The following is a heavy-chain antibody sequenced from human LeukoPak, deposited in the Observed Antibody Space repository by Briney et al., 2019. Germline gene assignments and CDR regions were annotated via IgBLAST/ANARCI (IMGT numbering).Heavy chain of an antibody. CDR3: AIYDFWSGYQYYFDY. V-gene: IGHV1-2*02. CDR1: GYTFTGYY. Sequence: ASVKVSCKASGYTFTGYYMHWVRQAPGQGLEWMGWINPNSGGTNYAQKFQGRVTMTRDTSISTAYMELGRLRSDDTAVYYCAIYDFWSGYQYYFDYWGQGTLVTVSS. D-gene: IGHD3-3*01. J-gene: IGHJ4*02. CDR2: INPNSGGT.